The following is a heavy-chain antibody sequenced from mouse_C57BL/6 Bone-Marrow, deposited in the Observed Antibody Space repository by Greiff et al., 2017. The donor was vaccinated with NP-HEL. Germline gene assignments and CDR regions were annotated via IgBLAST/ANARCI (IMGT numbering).Heavy chain of an antibody. CDR1: GFSLTSYG. D-gene: IGHD2-3*01. V-gene: IGHV2-5*01. CDR3: AKSRDGYYGPWFAY. CDR2: IWRGGST. Sequence: VKLVESGPGLVQPSQCLSITCTVSGFSLTSYGVHWVRQSPGKGLEWLGVIWRGGSTDYNAAFMSRLSITNDNSKGQVLFKMNSLQADDTAIYYCAKSRDGYYGPWFAYWGQGTLVTVSA. J-gene: IGHJ3*01.